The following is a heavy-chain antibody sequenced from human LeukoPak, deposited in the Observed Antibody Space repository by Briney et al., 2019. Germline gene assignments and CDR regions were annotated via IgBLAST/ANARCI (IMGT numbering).Heavy chain of an antibody. CDR1: GGSISSGGYS. V-gene: IGHV4-30-2*01. Sequence: SETLSLTCAVSGGSISSGGYSWSWIRQPPGKGLEWIGYIYHSGSTYYNPSLKSRVTISVDRSKNQFSLKLRSVTAADTAVYYCAREEGGYCSGGSCTRGAFDIWGQGTMVTVSS. J-gene: IGHJ3*02. CDR2: IYHSGST. D-gene: IGHD2-15*01. CDR3: AREEGGYCSGGSCTRGAFDI.